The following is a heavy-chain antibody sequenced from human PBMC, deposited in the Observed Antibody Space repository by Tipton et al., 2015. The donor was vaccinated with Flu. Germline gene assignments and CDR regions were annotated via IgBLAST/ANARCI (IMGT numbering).Heavy chain of an antibody. CDR2: VYYTGST. V-gene: IGHV4-59*01. CDR3: ARGPPGSSIRAYYFDI. D-gene: IGHD2-21*01. Sequence: LRLSCTVSGGSIRGYYWNWIRQFPGKGLEWIGFVYYTGSTNYKSSLKSRDAISTDTSTNQVSLEMNSVIAGDTAVYYFARGPPGSSIRAYYFDIWGQGALVTVSS. J-gene: IGHJ4*02. CDR1: GGSIRGYY.